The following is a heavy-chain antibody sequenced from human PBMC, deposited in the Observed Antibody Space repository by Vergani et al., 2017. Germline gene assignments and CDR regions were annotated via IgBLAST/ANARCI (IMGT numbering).Heavy chain of an antibody. CDR2: MNPNSGNT. D-gene: IGHD3-22*01. V-gene: IGHV1-8*01. CDR3: ARAVYDSSGYYSLYYYYYYMDV. J-gene: IGHJ6*03. Sequence: QVQLVQSGAEVKKPGASVKVSCKASGYTFTSYDINWVRQATGQGLEWMGWMNPNSGNTGYAQKFQGRVTMTRNTSISTAYMELSSLRSEDTAVYYCARAVYDSSGYYSLYYYYYYMDVWGKGTTVTVSS. CDR1: GYTFTSYD.